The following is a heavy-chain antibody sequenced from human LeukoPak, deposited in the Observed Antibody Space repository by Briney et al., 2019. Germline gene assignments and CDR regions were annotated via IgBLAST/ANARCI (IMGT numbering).Heavy chain of an antibody. CDR3: ARGRGYSYGQSFDY. V-gene: IGHV4-59*01. D-gene: IGHD5-18*01. Sequence: PSETLSLTCTVSGGSISSYYWSWIRQPPGKGLEWVGYIYYSGSTHYNPSLKSRVTISVDTSKNQFSLKLSSVTAADTAVYYCARGRGYSYGQSFDYWGQGTLVTVSS. J-gene: IGHJ4*02. CDR2: IYYSGST. CDR1: GGSISSYY.